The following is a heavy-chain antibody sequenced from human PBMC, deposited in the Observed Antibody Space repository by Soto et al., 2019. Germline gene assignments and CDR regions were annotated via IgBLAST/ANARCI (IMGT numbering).Heavy chain of an antibody. CDR2: ISYSGTT. J-gene: IGHJ4*02. Sequence: PSETLSLTCTASGDSIGGDYWSWILQPPGKRLEWIAYISYSGTTNYNPSLKSRVTISLDTSNNQLSLKMTSVTAADTAMYYCAKGFTYHGRGTLNLDSWGLGTLVTVS. V-gene: IGHV4-59*01. CDR1: GDSIGGDY. D-gene: IGHD3-10*02. CDR3: AKGFTYHGRGTLNLDS.